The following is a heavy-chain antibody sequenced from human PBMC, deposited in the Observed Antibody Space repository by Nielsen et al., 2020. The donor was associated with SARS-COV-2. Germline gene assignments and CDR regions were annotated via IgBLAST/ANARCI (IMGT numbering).Heavy chain of an antibody. J-gene: IGHJ2*01. Sequence: GGSLRLSCAASGFTFSSYSMNWVRQAPGKGLEWVSSISSSRNYIYYADSVKGRFTISRDNAKNSLYLQMNSLRAEDTAVYYCARDVEVPAPGDLWGRGTLVTVSS. D-gene: IGHD2-2*01. CDR1: GFTFSSYS. V-gene: IGHV3-21*01. CDR3: ARDVEVPAPGDL. CDR2: ISSSRNYI.